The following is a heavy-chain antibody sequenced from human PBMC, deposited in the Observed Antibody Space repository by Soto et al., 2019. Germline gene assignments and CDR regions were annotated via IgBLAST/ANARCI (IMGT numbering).Heavy chain of an antibody. Sequence: TLCLTCTVSGCSVNNNAFSLTWIRQHPGKVPGCIGHISSSVRASYSPSLKTRVAISLDAAKNHFSLQMTCVTAAATAVYYCASESSTNIAVDGMGYFDSWGPGTLVTVSS. CDR3: ASESSTNIAVDGMGYFDS. CDR2: ISSSVRA. J-gene: IGHJ4*02. V-gene: IGHV4-31*03. D-gene: IGHD6-19*01. CDR1: GCSVNNNAFS.